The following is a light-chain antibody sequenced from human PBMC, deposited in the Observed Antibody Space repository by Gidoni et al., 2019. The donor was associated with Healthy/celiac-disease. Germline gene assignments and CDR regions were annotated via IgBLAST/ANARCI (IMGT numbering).Light chain of an antibody. CDR1: SSDVGGYNY. CDR2: DVS. Sequence: QSAPPQPRSVSGSPGQSVTISCSGTSSDVGGYNYVSWYQQHPGKAPKLMIYDVSKRPSGVPDRFSGSKSGNTASLTISGLQAEDEADYYCCSYAGSYSGVFGGGTKLTVL. J-gene: IGLJ3*02. V-gene: IGLV2-11*01. CDR3: CSYAGSYSGV.